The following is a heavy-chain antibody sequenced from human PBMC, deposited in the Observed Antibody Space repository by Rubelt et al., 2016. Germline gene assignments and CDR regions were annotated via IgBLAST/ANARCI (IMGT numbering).Heavy chain of an antibody. Sequence: QVQLVQSGAEVKKPGASVKVSCKASGYTFTGYYMHWMRQAPGQGLEWMGWINPNSGGTNYAQKFQGWVTMTRDTSISTAYMELSRLRSDDTAVYYCARGGATCSGGSCYDYWGQGTLVTVSS. CDR2: INPNSGGT. D-gene: IGHD2-15*01. V-gene: IGHV1-2*04. CDR3: ARGGATCSGGSCYDY. CDR1: GYTFTGYY. J-gene: IGHJ4*02.